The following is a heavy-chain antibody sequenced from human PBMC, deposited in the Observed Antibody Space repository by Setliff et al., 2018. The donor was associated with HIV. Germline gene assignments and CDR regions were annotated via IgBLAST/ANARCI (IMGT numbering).Heavy chain of an antibody. J-gene: IGHJ4*02. CDR1: GASISSHY. CDR3: AKGAGFYGDYTFDY. V-gene: IGHV4-59*11. Sequence: SETLSLTCTVSGASISSHYWSWIRQSPGRELEWIGYIYSTGSTNYNPSLQSRVSISMDASKNKFSLKGTSVTSADTAVYYCAKGAGFYGDYTFDYWGQGHLVTVSS. D-gene: IGHD4-17*01. CDR2: IYSTGST.